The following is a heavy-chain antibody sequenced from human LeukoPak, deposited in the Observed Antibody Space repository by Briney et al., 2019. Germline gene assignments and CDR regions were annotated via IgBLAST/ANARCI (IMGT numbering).Heavy chain of an antibody. J-gene: IGHJ3*02. D-gene: IGHD5-24*01. CDR3: VKDSEMATINAFVI. Sequence: GGSLRLTCSASGFTFSYYASHWVRQAPGKGLEYVSEISSNGGSTYYADSVKGRFTISRDNSKNTLYLQMSSLRAEDTAVYYCVKDSEMATINAFVIWGQGTMVTVSS. CDR1: GFTFSYYA. CDR2: ISSNGGST. V-gene: IGHV3-64D*06.